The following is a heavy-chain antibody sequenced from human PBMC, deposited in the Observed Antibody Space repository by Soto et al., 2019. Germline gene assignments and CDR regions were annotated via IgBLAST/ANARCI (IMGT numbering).Heavy chain of an antibody. Sequence: QVQLVQSGAEVKKPGSSVKVSCKASGGTFSSYTISWVRQAPGQGLEWMGRIIPILGIANYAQTFQGRVTITADKSTRTAYMELSILRSEDTAVYYCARATYYYDSSGYYTAQDPYYFDYWGQGTLLTVSS. V-gene: IGHV1-69*02. CDR1: GGTFSSYT. CDR3: ARATYYYDSSGYYTAQDPYYFDY. CDR2: IIPILGIA. D-gene: IGHD3-22*01. J-gene: IGHJ4*02.